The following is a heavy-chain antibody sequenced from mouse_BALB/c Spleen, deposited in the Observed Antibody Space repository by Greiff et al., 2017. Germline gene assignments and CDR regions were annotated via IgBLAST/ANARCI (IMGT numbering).Heavy chain of an antibody. Sequence: KESGPGILQPSQTLSLTCSFSGFSLSTYGIGVGWIRQPSGKGLEWLAHIWWNDNKYYNTALKSRLTISKDTSNNQVFLKIASVDTADTATYYCARMGGNLLYYAMDYWGQGTSVTVSS. CDR2: IWWNDNK. CDR3: ARMGGNLLYYAMDY. J-gene: IGHJ4*01. CDR1: GFSLSTYGIG. D-gene: IGHD2-1*01. V-gene: IGHV8-11*01.